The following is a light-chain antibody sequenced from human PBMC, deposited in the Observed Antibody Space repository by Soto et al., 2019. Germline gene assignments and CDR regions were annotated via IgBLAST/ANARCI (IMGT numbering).Light chain of an antibody. V-gene: IGKV3-15*01. J-gene: IGKJ2*01. CDR2: GAS. Sequence: EVVMTQSPATLSVSPGERATLSCRASQSVSTNLAWYQQKGGQPPRLLIYGASTRATDIPVRFSGRGSGTEFTLTISSLQSEDFAVYYCQQYNNWPPMYTFGQGTKLEIK. CDR3: QQYNNWPPMYT. CDR1: QSVSTN.